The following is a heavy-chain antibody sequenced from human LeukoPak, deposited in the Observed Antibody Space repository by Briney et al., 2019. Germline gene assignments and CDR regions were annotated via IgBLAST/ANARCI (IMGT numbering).Heavy chain of an antibody. CDR2: ISYDGSNK. J-gene: IGHJ6*04. V-gene: IGHV3-30*18. D-gene: IGHD3-10*02. Sequence: GGSLRLSCAASGFSFSSFSMNWVRQAPGKGLEWVAVISYDGSNKYYADSVKGRFTISRDNSKNSLYLQMNSLRAEDTAVYYCAELGITMIGGVWGKGTTVTISS. CDR3: AELGITMIGGV. CDR1: GFSFSSFS.